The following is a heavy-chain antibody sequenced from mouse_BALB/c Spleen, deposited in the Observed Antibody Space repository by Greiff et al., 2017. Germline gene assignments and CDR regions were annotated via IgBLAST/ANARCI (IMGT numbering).Heavy chain of an antibody. CDR2: ISSGGSYT. V-gene: IGHV5-6*01. J-gene: IGHJ4*01. D-gene: IGHD1-1*01. Sequence: EVQRVESGGDLVKPGGSLKLSCAASGFTFSSYGMSWVRQTPDKRLEWVATISSGGSYTYYPDSVKGRFTISRDNAKHTLYLQMSSLKSEDTAMYYCARHELITTVGAMDYWGQGTSVTVSS. CDR3: ARHELITTVGAMDY. CDR1: GFTFSSYG.